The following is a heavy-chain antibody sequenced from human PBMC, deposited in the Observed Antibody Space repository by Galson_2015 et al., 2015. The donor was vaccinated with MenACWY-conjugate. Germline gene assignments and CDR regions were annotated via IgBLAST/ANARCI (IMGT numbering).Heavy chain of an antibody. D-gene: IGHD2-15*01. CDR1: GDTFTNYY. CDR2: INPSDGDT. V-gene: IGHV1-46*01. CDR3: ARASYCSGGKCYSPEYFQH. J-gene: IGHJ1*01. Sequence: SVKVSCKASGDTFTNYYMHWVRQAPGQGLEWMGIINPSDGDTTYTQKFQGRITMTRDTSTSTVYMELSSLRSEDTAVYYCARASYCSGGKCYSPEYFQHWGQGTLVTVSS.